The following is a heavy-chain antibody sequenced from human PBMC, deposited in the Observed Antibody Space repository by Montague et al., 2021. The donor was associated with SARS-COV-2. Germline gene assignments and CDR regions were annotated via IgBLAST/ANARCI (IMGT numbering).Heavy chain of an antibody. Sequence: PALVKPTQTLTLTCTFSGLSLSTSGVGVGWIRQPPGKALEWLALIYWDDDKCYSPSLKSRLTITKDTSKNQVVLTMTNMDPVDTATYYCAHRRPLWGYFDYWGQGTLVTVPS. CDR1: GLSLSTSGVG. J-gene: IGHJ4*02. V-gene: IGHV2-5*02. CDR2: IYWDDDK. CDR3: AHRRPLWGYFDY. D-gene: IGHD7-27*01.